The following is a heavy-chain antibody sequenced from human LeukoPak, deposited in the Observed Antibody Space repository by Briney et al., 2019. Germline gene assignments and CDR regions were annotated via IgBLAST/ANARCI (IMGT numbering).Heavy chain of an antibody. J-gene: IGHJ4*02. D-gene: IGHD6-13*01. V-gene: IGHV3-23*01. CDR2: ISGSGGST. Sequence: QPGGSLRLSCAASGFTFSSYAMSWVRQAPGKGLERVSAISGSGGSTYYADSVKGRFTISRDNSKNTLYLQMNSLRAEDTAVYYCAKDRWRDSSSWSFDYWGQGTLVTVSS. CDR3: AKDRWRDSSSWSFDY. CDR1: GFTFSSYA.